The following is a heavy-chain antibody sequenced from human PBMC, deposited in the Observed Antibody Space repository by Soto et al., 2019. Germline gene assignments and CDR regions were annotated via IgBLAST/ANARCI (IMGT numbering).Heavy chain of an antibody. CDR1: GFTVSSNY. D-gene: IGHD3-9*01. CDR3: ARVKSYYDILPGPNWFDP. Sequence: EVQLVESGGGLVQPGGSLRLSCAASGFTVSSNYMSWVRQAPGKGLEWVSVIYSGGSTYYADSVKGRFTISRHNSKNTLYLQMNSLRAEDTAVYYCARVKSYYDILPGPNWFDPWGQGTLVTVSS. V-gene: IGHV3-53*04. J-gene: IGHJ5*02. CDR2: IYSGGST.